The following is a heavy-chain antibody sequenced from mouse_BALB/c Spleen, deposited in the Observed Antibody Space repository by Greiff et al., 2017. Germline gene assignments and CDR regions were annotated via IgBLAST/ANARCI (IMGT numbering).Heavy chain of an antibody. Sequence: EVQLVESGGGLVKPGGSLKLSCAASGFTFSSYAMSWVRQTPEKRLEWVASISSGGSTYYPDSVKGRFTISRDNARNILYLQMSSLRSEDTAMYYCARNGKGYYAMDYWGQGTSVTVSS. CDR2: ISSGGST. CDR3: ARNGKGYYAMDY. V-gene: IGHV5-6-5*01. CDR1: GFTFSSYA. D-gene: IGHD2-1*01. J-gene: IGHJ4*01.